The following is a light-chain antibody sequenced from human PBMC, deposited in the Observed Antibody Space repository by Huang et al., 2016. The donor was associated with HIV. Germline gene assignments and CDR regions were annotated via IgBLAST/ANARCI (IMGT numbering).Light chain of an antibody. J-gene: IGKJ2*01. CDR2: YAS. CDR3: HQSSSLPHT. Sequence: EIVLTQSPDFQSVTPKEKVTITCRASQSVGGSLHWYHQKPNQSPKLLIKYASQSFSGVPSRFSGSGAGTDFTLTIHSLEAEDAATYYCHQSSSLPHTFGQGTKLEIK. CDR1: QSVGGS. V-gene: IGKV6-21*01.